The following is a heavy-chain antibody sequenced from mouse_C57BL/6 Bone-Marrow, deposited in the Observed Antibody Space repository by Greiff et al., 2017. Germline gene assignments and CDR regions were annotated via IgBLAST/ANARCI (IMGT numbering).Heavy chain of an antibody. J-gene: IGHJ4*01. Sequence: VKLQESGAELVKPGASVKLSCKASGYTFTSYWMHWVKQRPGQGLEWIGMIHPNSGSTNYNEKFKSKATLTVDKSSSTAYMQLSSLTSEDSAVYYCARDDYNAMDYWGQGTSVTVSS. CDR2: IHPNSGST. CDR1: GYTFTSYW. V-gene: IGHV1-64*01. CDR3: ARDDYNAMDY.